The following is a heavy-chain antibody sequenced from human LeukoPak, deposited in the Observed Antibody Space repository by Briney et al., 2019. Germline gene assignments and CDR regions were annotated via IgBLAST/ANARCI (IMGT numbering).Heavy chain of an antibody. CDR2: IIPIFGTA. Sequence: ASVKVSCKASGGTFSSYAISWVRQAPGQGLEWMGGIIPIFGTANYAQKFQGRVTITADKSTSTAYMELSSLRSEDTAVYYCARDALPNTDYYYYYMDVWGKGTTVTVSS. CDR1: GGTFSSYA. D-gene: IGHD2-2*02. V-gene: IGHV1-69*06. CDR3: ARDALPNTDYYYYYMDV. J-gene: IGHJ6*03.